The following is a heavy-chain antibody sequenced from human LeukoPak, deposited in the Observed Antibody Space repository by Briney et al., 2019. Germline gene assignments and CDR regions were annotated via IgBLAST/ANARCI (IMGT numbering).Heavy chain of an antibody. CDR3: ARDGVYYGSGLYGSIDY. V-gene: IGHV1-18*01. J-gene: IGHJ4*02. D-gene: IGHD3-10*01. Sequence: ASVKVSCKASGYTFTSYGISWVRQAPGQGLEWMGWISAYNGNTNYAQKLQGRVTMTTDTSTSTAYMELRSLRSDDTAVYYCARDGVYYGSGLYGSIDYWGQGTLVAVSS. CDR2: ISAYNGNT. CDR1: GYTFTSYG.